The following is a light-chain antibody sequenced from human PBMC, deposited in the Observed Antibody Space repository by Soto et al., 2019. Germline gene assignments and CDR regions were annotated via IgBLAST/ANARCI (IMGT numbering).Light chain of an antibody. Sequence: DIQMTQSPSTLSASVGDRVTITCRASQSISSWLAWYQQKPGKAPKLLLYKASSFESGVPSSFSGSGSGTEFPITIRRLPPDVFAYYCCQQYSSSSRTFGQGTKVEIK. CDR2: KAS. CDR1: QSISSW. CDR3: QQYSSSSRT. J-gene: IGKJ1*01. V-gene: IGKV1-5*03.